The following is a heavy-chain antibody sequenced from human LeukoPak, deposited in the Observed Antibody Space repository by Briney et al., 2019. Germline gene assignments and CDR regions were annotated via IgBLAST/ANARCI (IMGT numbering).Heavy chain of an antibody. V-gene: IGHV1-24*01. CDR1: GYTFTSYG. Sequence: ASVKVSCKASGYTFTSYGISWVRQAPGKGLEWMGGFDPEDGETIYAQKFQGRVTMTEDTSTDTAYMELSSLRSEDTAVYYCATTTMVRGPYNWFDPWGQGTLVTVSS. CDR2: FDPEDGET. D-gene: IGHD3-10*01. CDR3: ATTTMVRGPYNWFDP. J-gene: IGHJ5*02.